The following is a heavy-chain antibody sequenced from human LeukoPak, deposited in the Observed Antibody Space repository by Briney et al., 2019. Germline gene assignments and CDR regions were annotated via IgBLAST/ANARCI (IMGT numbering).Heavy chain of an antibody. V-gene: IGHV3-48*03. CDR1: GSDLNTYE. Sequence: PGGSLRLSCAASGSDLNTYEMNWVRQAPGKGLEWIADITISGHTKNYADSVKGRFTISRDNAGTSLYLQMNSLRVEDTGVYYCARGDPHADLWGQGTLVTVPS. CDR2: ITISGHTK. J-gene: IGHJ5*02. CDR3: ARGDPHADL.